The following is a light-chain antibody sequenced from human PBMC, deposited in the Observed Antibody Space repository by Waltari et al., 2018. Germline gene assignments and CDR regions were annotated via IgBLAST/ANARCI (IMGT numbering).Light chain of an antibody. CDR1: QSVSYS. Sequence: DVQMTQSPSSLSASVGDTVTLTCRASQSVSYSLNWYQQKTGPAPKLPIFVASSLQSGVPSRFSGSGSGTDFTLTITNLQPEDFATYLCQQTYNAPLTFGGGTKVEIK. V-gene: IGKV1-39*01. CDR2: VAS. J-gene: IGKJ4*01. CDR3: QQTYNAPLT.